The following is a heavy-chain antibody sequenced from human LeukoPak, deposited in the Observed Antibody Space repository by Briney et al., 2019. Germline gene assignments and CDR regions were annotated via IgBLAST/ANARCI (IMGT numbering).Heavy chain of an antibody. CDR3: ARVGTSRYFDV. Sequence: SQTLTLTCAVSGSSISSGGYSWSWIRQPPGKGLEWIGYIYHSGSTYYNPSLKSRVTISVDRSKNQFSLKLSSVTAADTAVYYCARVGTSRYFDVWGQGTTVTVSS. CDR1: GSSISSGGYS. J-gene: IGHJ6*02. D-gene: IGHD2-2*01. V-gene: IGHV4-30-2*01. CDR2: IYHSGST.